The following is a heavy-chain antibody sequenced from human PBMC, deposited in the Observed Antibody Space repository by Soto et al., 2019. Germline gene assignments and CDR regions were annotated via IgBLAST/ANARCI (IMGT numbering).Heavy chain of an antibody. D-gene: IGHD3-10*01. CDR3: ARGTGSGSFLIDY. V-gene: IGHV3-30-3*01. Sequence: QVLLVESGGGVVQPGTSLTLSCAASGFPFTSYAMHWVRQTPEKGLQWLTIISSDGSTIHYVDSVKGRFTISRDNSKNTVYLQMNILRADDTAVYYCARGTGSGSFLIDYWGQGTLVTVSS. CDR1: GFPFTSYA. J-gene: IGHJ4*02. CDR2: ISSDGSTI.